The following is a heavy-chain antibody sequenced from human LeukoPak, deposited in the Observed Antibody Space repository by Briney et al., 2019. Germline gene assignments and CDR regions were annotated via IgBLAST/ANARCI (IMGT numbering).Heavy chain of an antibody. J-gene: IGHJ4*02. CDR3: ARGYFEYYDSSGYMKNYYFDY. V-gene: IGHV4-31*03. Sequence: PSRTLSLTCTVSGGSISSGGYYWSWIRQHPGKGLEWIGYIYYSGSTYYNPSLKSRVTISVDTSKNQFSLKLSSVTAADTAVYYCARGYFEYYDSSGYMKNYYFDYWGQGTLVTVSS. CDR1: GGSISSGGYY. D-gene: IGHD3-22*01. CDR2: IYYSGST.